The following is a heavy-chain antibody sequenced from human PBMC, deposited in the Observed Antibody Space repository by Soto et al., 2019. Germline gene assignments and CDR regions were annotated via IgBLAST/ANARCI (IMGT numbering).Heavy chain of an antibody. CDR1: GFTFSSYW. Sequence: GGSLRLSCAASGFTFSSYWMSWVRQAPGKGLEWVSGISWDSGVIDYADSVRGRFTISRDNAKNSLYLQMTSLRAEDTALYYCVKDNVGVYCSGGSCYFDYWGQGSLVTVSS. J-gene: IGHJ4*02. CDR3: VKDNVGVYCSGGSCYFDY. D-gene: IGHD2-15*01. CDR2: ISWDSGVI. V-gene: IGHV3-9*01.